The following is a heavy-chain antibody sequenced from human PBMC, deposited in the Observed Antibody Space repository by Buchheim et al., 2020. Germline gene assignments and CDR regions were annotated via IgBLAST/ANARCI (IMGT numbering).Heavy chain of an antibody. D-gene: IGHD1-1*01. CDR1: GDSMRENY. J-gene: IGHJ6*02. CDR2: IHYTGIT. V-gene: IGHV4-59*01. Sequence: QVQLQESGSGLVKPSETLSPTCNVFGDSMRENYWSWIRLSPGRGLEWLGYIHYTGITKYSPSLATRVAMSLDPFQRQLTLRLSGVTAADTAIYYCSRHRMFNWNVESSYGLDVWGQG. CDR3: SRHRMFNWNVESSYGLDV.